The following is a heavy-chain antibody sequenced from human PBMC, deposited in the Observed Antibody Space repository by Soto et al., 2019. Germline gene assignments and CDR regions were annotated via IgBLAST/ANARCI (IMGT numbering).Heavy chain of an antibody. CDR3: ARAQLVLREYYFDY. Sequence: ASVNVSCKSSGYTFTSYYMHWVRQAPGQGLECMGIINPSGGSTSYAQKFQGRVTMTRDTSTSTVYMELSSLRSEDTAVYYCARAQLVLREYYFDYWGQGTLVTVSS. J-gene: IGHJ4*02. CDR1: GYTFTSYY. D-gene: IGHD1-1*01. CDR2: INPSGGST. V-gene: IGHV1-46*01.